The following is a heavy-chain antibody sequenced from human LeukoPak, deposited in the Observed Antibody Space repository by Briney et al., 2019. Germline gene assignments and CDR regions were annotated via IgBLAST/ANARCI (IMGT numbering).Heavy chain of an antibody. CDR3: AKDQVGVAAPGY. Sequence: GGSLRLSCAASGFTFSSDGMTWVRQAAGKGLEWVSAISGSGGGTFYADSVKGRLTISRDNSKNTLYLQMNSLRVDDTAVYYCAKDQVGVAAPGYWGQGTLVTVST. J-gene: IGHJ4*02. V-gene: IGHV3-23*01. CDR1: GFTFSSDG. D-gene: IGHD6-13*01. CDR2: ISGSGGGT.